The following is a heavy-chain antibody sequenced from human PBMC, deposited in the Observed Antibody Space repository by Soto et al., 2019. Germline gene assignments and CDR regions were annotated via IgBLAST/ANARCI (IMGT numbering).Heavy chain of an antibody. J-gene: IGHJ4*02. CDR1: GLTFSRYW. V-gene: IGHV3-7*01. Sequence: LRLSCAASGLTFSRYWMTWVRHAPGKGLEWVANIKQDGSEIYYVDSVKGRFTISRDNAENSLYLQMNSLRAEDTAVYYCARDPVCSGGSCYDYWGQGTLVTVSS. CDR2: IKQDGSEI. CDR3: ARDPVCSGGSCYDY. D-gene: IGHD2-15*01.